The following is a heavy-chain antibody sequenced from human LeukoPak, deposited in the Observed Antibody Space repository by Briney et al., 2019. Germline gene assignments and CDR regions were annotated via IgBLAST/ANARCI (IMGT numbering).Heavy chain of an antibody. CDR3: ARGQQLVKTD. V-gene: IGHV3-33*01. J-gene: IGHJ4*02. D-gene: IGHD6-13*01. CDR1: GFNFSTYG. CDR2: IWYDGSIR. Sequence: GGSLRLSCAASGFNFSTYGMHWVRQAPGKGLEWVAVIWYDGSIRNYADSVKGRFTISRDNSKNTVYLQMDSLRAEDTALYYCARGQQLVKTDWGQGTLVTVSS.